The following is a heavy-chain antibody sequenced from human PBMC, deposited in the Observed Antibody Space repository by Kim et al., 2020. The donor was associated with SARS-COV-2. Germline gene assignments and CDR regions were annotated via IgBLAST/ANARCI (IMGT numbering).Heavy chain of an antibody. J-gene: IGHJ4*02. V-gene: IGHV1-24*01. Sequence: YAQKFQGRVTMTEDTSTDTAYMELSSLRSEDTAVYYCATSEEAWGSYLDYWGQGTLVTVSS. CDR3: ATSEEAWGSYLDY. D-gene: IGHD3-16*02.